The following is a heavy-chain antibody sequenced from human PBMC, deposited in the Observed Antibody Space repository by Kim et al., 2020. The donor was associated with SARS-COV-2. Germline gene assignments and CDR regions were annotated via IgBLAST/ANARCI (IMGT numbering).Heavy chain of an antibody. CDR1: GGSFSGYY. Sequence: SETLSLTCAVYGGSFSGYYWSWIRQPPGKGLEWIGEINHSGSTNYNPSLKSRVTISVDTSKNQFSLKLSSVTAADTAVYYCARGLELWFGELLYGSSGMDVWGQGTTVTVSS. J-gene: IGHJ6*02. D-gene: IGHD3-10*01. V-gene: IGHV4-34*01. CDR3: ARGLELWFGELLYGSSGMDV. CDR2: INHSGST.